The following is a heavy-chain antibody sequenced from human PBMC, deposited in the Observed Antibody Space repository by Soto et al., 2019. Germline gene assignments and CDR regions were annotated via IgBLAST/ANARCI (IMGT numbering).Heavy chain of an antibody. J-gene: IGHJ2*01. Sequence: WQPLPRPWTVSDGKSGSYYCRWIRQTTGKGLEWIGYIYYSGSTNYNPSLKSRVTISVDTSKNQFSLKLSSVTAADTAVYYCARGSYCGGDCHHYWYFDLWVRGTLVTVSS. CDR3: ARGSYCGGDCHHYWYFDL. CDR2: IYYSGST. D-gene: IGHD2-21*02. CDR1: DGKSGSYY. V-gene: IGHV4-59*01.